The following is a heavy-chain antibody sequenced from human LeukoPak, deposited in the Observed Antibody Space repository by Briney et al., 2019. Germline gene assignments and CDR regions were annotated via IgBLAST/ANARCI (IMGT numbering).Heavy chain of an antibody. CDR3: ARGYGDSIHFDY. D-gene: IGHD4-17*01. J-gene: IGHJ4*02. V-gene: IGHV3-7*04. CDR2: IKRDGSEK. Sequence: GSLRLSCAASGFTFSSYWMSWVRQAPGKGLEWVANIKRDGSEKYYVDSVKGRFTISRDNAKNSLYLQMNSLRAEEAAVYYCARGYGDSIHFDYWGQVTLVTVSS. CDR1: GFTFSSYW.